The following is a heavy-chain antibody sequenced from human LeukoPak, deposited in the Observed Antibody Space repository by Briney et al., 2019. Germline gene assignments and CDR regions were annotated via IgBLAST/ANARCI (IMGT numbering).Heavy chain of an antibody. CDR2: IYTGGTT. D-gene: IGHD3-16*01. V-gene: IGHV3-66*01. Sequence: PGGSLRLSCAASGFTVSSNSMSWVRQAPGKGLVWVSVIYTGGTTYYADSVKGRFTISRDNSKNTLYLQMNSLRAEDTAVYYCARDVAAPGGVYFGYWGQGTLVTVSS. J-gene: IGHJ4*02. CDR3: ARDVAAPGGVYFGY. CDR1: GFTVSSNS.